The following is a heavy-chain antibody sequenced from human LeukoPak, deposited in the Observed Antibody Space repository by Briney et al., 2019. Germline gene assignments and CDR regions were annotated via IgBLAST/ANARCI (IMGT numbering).Heavy chain of an antibody. J-gene: IGHJ4*02. CDR2: INYSGDST. D-gene: IGHD3-22*01. CDR1: GFTFSDYA. V-gene: IGHV3-23*01. CDR3: AKDATMIVVIGYFDY. Sequence: GRSLRLSCAASGFTFSDYAMNWVRQAPGKGLEWVSTINYSGDSTYYADSVKGRFTISRDNAKNTLYLQMNSLRAEDTAVYFCAKDATMIVVIGYFDYWGQGTLVTVSS.